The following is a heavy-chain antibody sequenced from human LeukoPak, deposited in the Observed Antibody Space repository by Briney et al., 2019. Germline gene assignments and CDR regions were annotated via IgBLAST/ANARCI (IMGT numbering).Heavy chain of an antibody. D-gene: IGHD5-24*01. J-gene: IGHJ5*02. CDR1: GGTFSSYA. V-gene: IGHV1-69*04. Sequence: SVKVSCKASGGTFSSYAISWVRQAPGQGLEWMGRIIPILGIANYAQKFQGRVTITADKSTSTAYMELSSLRSEDTAVYYCARDFGDAYNWGVEKNCFDPWGQGTPVTAAS. CDR2: IIPILGIA. CDR3: ARDFGDAYNWGVEKNCFDP.